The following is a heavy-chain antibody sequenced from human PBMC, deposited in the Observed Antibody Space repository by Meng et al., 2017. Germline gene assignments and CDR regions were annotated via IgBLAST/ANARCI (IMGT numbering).Heavy chain of an antibody. J-gene: IGHJ3*02. CDR1: GYTFTGYY. D-gene: IGHD3-22*01. CDR2: INPNSGGT. Sequence: ASVKVSCKASGYTFTGYYMHWVLQAPGQGLEWMGWINPNSGGTNYAQKFQGRVTMTRDTSISTAYMELSSLRSEDTAVYYCARDLSGGDYYDSSGPHRDAFDIWGQGTMVTVSS. V-gene: IGHV1-2*02. CDR3: ARDLSGGDYYDSSGPHRDAFDI.